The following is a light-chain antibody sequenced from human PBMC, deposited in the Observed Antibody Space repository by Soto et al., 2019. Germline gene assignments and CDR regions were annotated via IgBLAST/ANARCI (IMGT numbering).Light chain of an antibody. J-gene: IGKJ3*01. CDR2: AAS. CDR1: QGISSY. V-gene: IGKV1-9*01. Sequence: IHLTQSPSSLSASVGDRVTITCRASQGISSYLAWYQQKPGKAPKLLIYAASTLQSGVPSRFSGSGSGTDFTLTISSLQPEDFATYYCQQLDTYPPFGPGTKVDIK. CDR3: QQLDTYPP.